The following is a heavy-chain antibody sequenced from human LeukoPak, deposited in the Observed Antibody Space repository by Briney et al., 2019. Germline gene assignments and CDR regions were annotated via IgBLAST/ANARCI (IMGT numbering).Heavy chain of an antibody. J-gene: IGHJ4*02. V-gene: IGHV3-23*01. D-gene: IGHD1-7*01. CDR1: GFTFSSYA. CDR3: AKDRTSWNSVLFDY. CDR2: ISGSGGST. Sequence: TGGSLRPSCAASGFTFSSYAMSWVRQAPGKGLEWVSAISGSGGSTYYADSVKGRFTISRDNSKNTLYLQMNSLRAEDTAVYYCAKDRTSWNSVLFDYWGQGTLVTVSS.